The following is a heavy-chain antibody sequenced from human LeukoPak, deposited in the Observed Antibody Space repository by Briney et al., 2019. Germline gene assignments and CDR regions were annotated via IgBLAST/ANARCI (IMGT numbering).Heavy chain of an antibody. CDR3: ARHYYGSGSYSGWFDP. V-gene: IGHV5-51*01. D-gene: IGHD3-10*01. CDR2: IYPADSDT. Sequence: GESLKISCKGSGYSFTNYWIGWVRQMPGKGLEWMGIIYPADSDTRYSPSFQGQVTISADKSISTAHLQWRSLKASDTAMYYCARHYYGSGSYSGWFDPWGQGTLVTVSS. J-gene: IGHJ5*02. CDR1: GYSFTNYW.